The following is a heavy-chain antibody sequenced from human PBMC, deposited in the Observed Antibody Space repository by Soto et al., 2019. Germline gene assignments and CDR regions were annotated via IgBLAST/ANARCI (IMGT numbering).Heavy chain of an antibody. CDR2: IYYSGST. Sequence: PSETLSLTCTVSGGSISSSSYYWGWIRHPPGKGLEWIGSIYYSGSTYYNPSLKSRVTISVDTSKNQFSLKLSSVTAADTAVYYCARHSAIVGATTNWFDPWGQGTLVTVSS. V-gene: IGHV4-39*01. CDR3: ARHSAIVGATTNWFDP. CDR1: GGSISSSSYY. D-gene: IGHD1-26*01. J-gene: IGHJ5*02.